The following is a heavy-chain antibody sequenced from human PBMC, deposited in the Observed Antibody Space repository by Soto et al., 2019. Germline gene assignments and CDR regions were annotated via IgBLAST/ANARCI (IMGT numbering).Heavy chain of an antibody. D-gene: IGHD6-6*01. V-gene: IGHV1-69*13. Sequence: SVKVSCKGSGGTFSSYAISWVRQAPGQGLEWMGGIIPIFGTANYAQKFQGRVTITADESTSTAYMELSSLRSEDTAVYYCARYSLAARTVLPPDYWGQGTLVTVSS. CDR3: ARYSLAARTVLPPDY. CDR1: GGTFSSYA. CDR2: IIPIFGTA. J-gene: IGHJ4*02.